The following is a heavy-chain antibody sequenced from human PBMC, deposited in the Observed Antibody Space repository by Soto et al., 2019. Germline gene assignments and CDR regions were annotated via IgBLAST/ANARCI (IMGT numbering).Heavy chain of an antibody. J-gene: IGHJ6*02. Sequence: SETLSLTCTVSGGSISSYYWSWIRQPPGKGLEWIGYIYYSGSTNYNPSLKSRVTISVDKSKNQFSLKLSSVTAADTAVYYCARDKVVVPAAISSYYGMDVWGQGTTVTVSS. CDR3: ARDKVVVPAAISSYYGMDV. CDR2: IYYSGST. CDR1: GGSISSYY. D-gene: IGHD2-2*02. V-gene: IGHV4-59*12.